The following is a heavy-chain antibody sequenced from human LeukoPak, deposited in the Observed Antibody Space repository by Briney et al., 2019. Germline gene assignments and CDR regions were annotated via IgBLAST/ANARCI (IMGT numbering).Heavy chain of an antibody. D-gene: IGHD2-15*01. CDR2: IYYSGST. V-gene: IGHV4-39*01. CDR1: GGSISSSSYY. Sequence: SETLSLTCTVSGGSISSSSYYWGWIRQPPGKGLEWIGSIYYSGSTYYNPSLRSRVTISVDTSKNKFSLKLSSVTAADTAVYYCARHIVVVVAATAYFDYWGQGTLVTVSS. CDR3: ARHIVVVVAATAYFDY. J-gene: IGHJ4*02.